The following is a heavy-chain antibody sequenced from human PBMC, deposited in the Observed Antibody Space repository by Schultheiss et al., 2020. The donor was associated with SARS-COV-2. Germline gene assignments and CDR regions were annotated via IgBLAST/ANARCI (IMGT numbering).Heavy chain of an antibody. Sequence: SQTLSLTCAVSGGSFSDHYCTWIRQSPGKGLEYIGEVTHSGSTDYNPSLKSRVTISLDTSKNQLSLNLTSATAADTAVYYCARSGRYFQHWAQGTLVTVSS. CDR1: GGSFSDHY. CDR3: ARSGRYFQH. J-gene: IGHJ1*01. D-gene: IGHD1-1*01. CDR2: VTHSGST. V-gene: IGHV4-34*01.